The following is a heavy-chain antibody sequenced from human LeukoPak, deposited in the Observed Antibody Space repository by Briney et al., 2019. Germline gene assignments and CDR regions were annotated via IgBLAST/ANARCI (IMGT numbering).Heavy chain of an antibody. CDR1: GGSISSYY. J-gene: IGHJ4*02. CDR2: IYYSGIT. Sequence: SETLSLTCTVSGGSISSYYWSWIRQPPGKGLEWIGYIYYSGITYYNPSLKGRITISVGTSKNQFSLKLSSVTAADTAVYYCARVIPRQNYGDYDNWGQGTLVTVSS. V-gene: IGHV4-59*12. D-gene: IGHD4-17*01. CDR3: ARVIPRQNYGDYDN.